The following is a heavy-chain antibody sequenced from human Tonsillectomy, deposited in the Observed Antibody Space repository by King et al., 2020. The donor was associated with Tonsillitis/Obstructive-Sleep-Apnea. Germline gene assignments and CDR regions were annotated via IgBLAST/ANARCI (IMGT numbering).Heavy chain of an antibody. D-gene: IGHD2-2*01. CDR3: AREPVTRYCSSPNCLDY. CDR1: GGSVDSGSYY. CDR2: ISYSGRT. V-gene: IGHV4-61*01. J-gene: IGHJ4*02. Sequence: QLQESGPGLVKPSETLSLICSVSGGSVDSGSYYWSWIRQPPGKGLEWIGYISYSGRTNYNPSLKSRVIISIDMSKNQFSLKVNTVTAADTAVYYCAREPVTRYCSSPNCLDYWGQGTLVTVSS.